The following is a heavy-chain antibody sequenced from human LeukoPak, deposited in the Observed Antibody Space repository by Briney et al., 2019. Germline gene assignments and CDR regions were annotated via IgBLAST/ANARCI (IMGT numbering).Heavy chain of an antibody. D-gene: IGHD3-10*01. Sequence: AASVKVSCKASGYTFTVYYMHWVRQAPGQGLEWMGWINTNTGNPTYAQGFTGRFVFSLDTSVSTAYLQISSLKAEDTAVYYCARSWFGELLPYWGQGTLVTVSS. CDR2: INTNTGNP. V-gene: IGHV7-4-1*02. CDR3: ARSWFGELLPY. J-gene: IGHJ4*02. CDR1: GYTFTVYY.